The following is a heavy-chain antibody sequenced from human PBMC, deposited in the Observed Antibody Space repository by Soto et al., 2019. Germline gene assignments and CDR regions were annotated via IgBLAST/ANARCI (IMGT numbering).Heavy chain of an antibody. J-gene: IGHJ4*02. CDR3: ARQRTIVTTGYFDY. V-gene: IGHV5-51*01. Sequence: PGESLTISCKGSGFSFTTYWIGWVRQMPGKGLEWMGIIYPGDSDTRYSPSFKGQVTISADKSTSTAYRQWTSLKASDTAMYYCARQRTIVTTGYFDYWGKGTLVTVSS. CDR2: IYPGDSDT. CDR1: GFSFTTYW. D-gene: IGHD4-4*01.